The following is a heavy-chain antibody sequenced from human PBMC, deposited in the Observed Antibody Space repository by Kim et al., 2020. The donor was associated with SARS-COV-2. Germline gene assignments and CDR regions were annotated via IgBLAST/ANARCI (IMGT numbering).Heavy chain of an antibody. D-gene: IGHD6-13*01. CDR1: GFTFDDYA. CDR3: AREKSSSWYLPLDY. CDR2: ISWNSGSI. J-gene: IGHJ4*02. Sequence: GGSLRLSCAASGFTFDDYAMHWVRQAPGKGLEWVSGISWNSGSIGYADSVKGRFTISRDNAKNSLYLQMNSLRAEDTALYYCAREKSSSWYLPLDYWGQGTLVTVSS. V-gene: IGHV3-9*01.